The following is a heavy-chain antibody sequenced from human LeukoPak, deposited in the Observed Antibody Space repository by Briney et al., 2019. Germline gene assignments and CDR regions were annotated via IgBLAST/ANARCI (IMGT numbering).Heavy chain of an antibody. CDR3: ARHYGP. J-gene: IGHJ5*02. D-gene: IGHD3-10*01. Sequence: PSETLSLTCVVSGGSLSTHDWSWVRQSPGRGLEWIGYISDSGSTNYNPSLKSRVTISVDTSKNQFSLKLNSVTAADTAVYYCARHYGPWGQGTLVTVSS. V-gene: IGHV4-59*08. CDR1: GGSLSTHD. CDR2: ISDSGST.